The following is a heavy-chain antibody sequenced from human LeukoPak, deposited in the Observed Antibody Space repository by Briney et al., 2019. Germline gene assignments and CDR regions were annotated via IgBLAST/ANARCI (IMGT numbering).Heavy chain of an antibody. Sequence: GESLKISRKGSGYSFTYYWIGLVRQMSGKGLEWIEIVYPGDSDIRYSQSFQGQVTISADKSISTADLQWSSLKASDTAMYYCTRASVVGILSYFQHWGQGTLVTVSS. J-gene: IGHJ1*01. CDR2: VYPGDSDI. V-gene: IGHV5-51*01. CDR1: GYSFTYYW. D-gene: IGHD6-19*01. CDR3: TRASVVGILSYFQH.